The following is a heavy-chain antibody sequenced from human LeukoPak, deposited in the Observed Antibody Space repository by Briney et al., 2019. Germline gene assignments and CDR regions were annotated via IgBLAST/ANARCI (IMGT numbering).Heavy chain of an antibody. CDR2: ISSSGST. CDR3: ARTTEGGYTYGYFYYYYMDV. D-gene: IGHD5-18*01. V-gene: IGHV4-61*02. Sequence: SETLSLTCTVSGDSISSGDYYWSWIRQPAGKGLGWIGRISSSGSTNYNPSLKSRVTISVDTSKNQFSLKLTSVTAADTAVYYCARTTEGGYTYGYFYYYYMDVWGKGTTVTISS. J-gene: IGHJ6*03. CDR1: GDSISSGDYY.